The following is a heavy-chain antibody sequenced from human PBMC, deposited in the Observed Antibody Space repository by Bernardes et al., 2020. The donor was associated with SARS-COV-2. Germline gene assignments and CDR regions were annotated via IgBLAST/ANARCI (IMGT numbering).Heavy chain of an antibody. CDR2: ISGDGRTT. V-gene: IGHV3-74*03. CDR3: VRGPSDGHGRFEY. CDR1: GFTFSSSW. J-gene: IGHJ4*02. Sequence: GGSLRLSCAASGFTFSSSWMHWVRQAPGKGLVWVSRISGDGRTTTYADSVKGRFTISRDNARNTLYLQMNSLRDEDTAIYYWVRGPSDGHGRFEYWGQGTLGTVSS.